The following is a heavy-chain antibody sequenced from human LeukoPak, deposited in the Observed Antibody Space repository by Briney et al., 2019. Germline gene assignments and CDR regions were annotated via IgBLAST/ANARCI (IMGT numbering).Heavy chain of an antibody. CDR3: AKGSGWEMSYYYYYMDV. D-gene: IGHD1-26*01. CDR1: GFTFSSYG. V-gene: IGHV3-30*02. J-gene: IGHJ6*03. CDR2: IRYDGSNK. Sequence: GGSLRLSCAASGFTFSSYGMHWVRQAPGKGLEWVAYIRYDGSNKYYVGSVKGRFTISRDNSKNTLYLQMNSLRAEDTAVYYCAKGSGWEMSYYYYYMDVWGKGTTVTISS.